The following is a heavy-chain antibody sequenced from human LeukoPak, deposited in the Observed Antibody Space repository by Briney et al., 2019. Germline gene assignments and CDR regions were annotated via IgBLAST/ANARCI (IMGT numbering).Heavy chain of an antibody. CDR1: GYTFTGYY. CDR2: INPNSGGT. J-gene: IGHJ4*02. V-gene: IGHV1-2*02. Sequence: ASVKVSCKASGYTFTGYYMHWVRQAPGQGLEWMGWINPNSGGTNYAQKFQGRVTMTTDTSTSTAYMELRSLRSDDTAVYYCAREVGDILTGYCVDYWGQGTLVTVSS. CDR3: AREVGDILTGYCVDY. D-gene: IGHD3-9*01.